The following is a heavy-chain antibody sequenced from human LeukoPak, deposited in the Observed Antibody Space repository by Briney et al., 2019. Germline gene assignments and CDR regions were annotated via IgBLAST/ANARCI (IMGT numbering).Heavy chain of an antibody. D-gene: IGHD3-16*01. V-gene: IGHV4-59*01. Sequence: SESLSLTCTVSGDSISGYYWSWIRQPPGKGLEWIGYIHYSGSSNYSPSLKRRLTMSVDTSKNQLSLKLSSVTAADTAVYYCARIGGIDVWGQGTLVTVPS. J-gene: IGHJ5*02. CDR3: ARIGGIDV. CDR2: IHYSGSS. CDR1: GDSISGYY.